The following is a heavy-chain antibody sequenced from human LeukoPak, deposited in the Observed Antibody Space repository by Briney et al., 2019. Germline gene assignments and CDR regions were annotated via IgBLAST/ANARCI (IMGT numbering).Heavy chain of an antibody. D-gene: IGHD3-22*01. Sequence: TTGGSLRLSCAASGFTFRKHYMSWIRQAPGRGPEWVAYIGASGSTRYYRDSVNGRFTISRDNAKNSLHLQMNSLTAEDTAVYYCAKDLREWYYDPNGNYFSYGMDVWGQGTTVVVSS. V-gene: IGHV3-11*01. CDR2: IGASGSTR. J-gene: IGHJ6*02. CDR1: GFTFRKHY. CDR3: AKDLREWYYDPNGNYFSYGMDV.